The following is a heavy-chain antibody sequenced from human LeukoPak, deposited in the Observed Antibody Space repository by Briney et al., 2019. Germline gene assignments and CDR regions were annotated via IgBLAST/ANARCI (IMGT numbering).Heavy chain of an antibody. V-gene: IGHV3-48*03. D-gene: IGHD3-10*02. CDR1: GFTFSSYE. J-gene: IGHJ6*04. CDR3: AELGITMIGGV. Sequence: GGPLRLSCAASGFTFSSYEMNWVRQAPGKGLEWVSYISSSGGNIDYADSVKGRFTISRDNAKNSLYLQMNSLRAEDTAVYYCAELGITMIGGVWGKGTTVTISS. CDR2: ISSSGGNI.